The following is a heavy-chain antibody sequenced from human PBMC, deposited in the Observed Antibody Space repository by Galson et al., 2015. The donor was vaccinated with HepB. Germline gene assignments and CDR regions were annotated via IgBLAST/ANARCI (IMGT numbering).Heavy chain of an antibody. CDR2: ISSSSSTI. CDR3: ARARAYPSLMYSSGYYHTYYFDY. V-gene: IGHV3-48*02. J-gene: IGHJ4*02. D-gene: IGHD3-22*01. CDR1: GFTFSSYS. Sequence: SLRLSCAASGFTFSSYSMNWVRQAPGKGLEWVSYISSSSSTIYYADSVKGRFTISRDNAKNSLYLQMNSLRDEDTAVYYCARARAYPSLMYSSGYYHTYYFDYWGQGTLVTVSS.